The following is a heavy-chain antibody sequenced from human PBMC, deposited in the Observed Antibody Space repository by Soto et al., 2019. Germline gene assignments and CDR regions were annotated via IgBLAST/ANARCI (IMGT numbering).Heavy chain of an antibody. J-gene: IGHJ5*02. V-gene: IGHV1-69*12. CDR1: GGTFSSYA. Sequence: QVQLVQSGAEVKKPGSSVKVSCKASGGTFSSYAISWVRQAPGQGLEWMGGIIPIFGTANYAQKFQGRVTITADESTSTAYMELSSLRAEDTAVYYCARDFTLRYTTLGHNWFDPWGQGTLVTVSS. CDR2: IIPIFGTA. CDR3: ARDFTLRYTTLGHNWFDP. D-gene: IGHD3-9*01.